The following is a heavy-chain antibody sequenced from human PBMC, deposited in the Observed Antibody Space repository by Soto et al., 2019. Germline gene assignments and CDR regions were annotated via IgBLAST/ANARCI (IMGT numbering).Heavy chain of an antibody. J-gene: IGHJ4*02. CDR2: ISYDGSNK. Sequence: QVQLVESGGGVVQPGRSLRLSCAASGFTFSSYAMHWVRQAPGKGLEWVAVISYDGSNKYYADSVKGRFTISRDNSKNTLYLQMNSLRAEDTAVYYCARDSLAYCGGDCLGAYYFDYWGQGTLVTVSS. V-gene: IGHV3-30-3*01. D-gene: IGHD2-21*02. CDR1: GFTFSSYA. CDR3: ARDSLAYCGGDCLGAYYFDY.